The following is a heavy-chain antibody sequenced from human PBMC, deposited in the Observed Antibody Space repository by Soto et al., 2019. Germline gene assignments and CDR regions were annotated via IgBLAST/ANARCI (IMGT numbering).Heavy chain of an antibody. CDR2: ITSAATDI. CDR3: ARDFGALGAFA. CDR1: GFIFSNYD. D-gene: IGHD1-26*01. Sequence: GGSLRLSCAGSGFIFSNYDMAWVRQAPGKGLEWIAYITSAATDIYYADSVKGRFTISRDNGKNSVYLQMNSLRGDDTAVYYCARDFGALGAFAWGQGTTVTVSS. V-gene: IGHV3-48*03. J-gene: IGHJ6*02.